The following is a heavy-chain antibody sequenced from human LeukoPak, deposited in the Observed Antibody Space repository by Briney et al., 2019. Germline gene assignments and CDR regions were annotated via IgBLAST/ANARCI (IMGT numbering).Heavy chain of an antibody. V-gene: IGHV1-2*02. CDR2: VIPNSGGT. CDR1: GYIFSGYY. J-gene: IGHJ5*02. CDR3: ARDSIAAAHDP. D-gene: IGHD6-13*01. Sequence: ASVKVSCKASGYIFSGYYMHWVRQAPGQGLEWMGWVIPNSGGTNYAQKFQGRVTMTRDTSISTAYMELSRLRSDDTAVYYCARDSIAAAHDPWGQGTLVTVSS.